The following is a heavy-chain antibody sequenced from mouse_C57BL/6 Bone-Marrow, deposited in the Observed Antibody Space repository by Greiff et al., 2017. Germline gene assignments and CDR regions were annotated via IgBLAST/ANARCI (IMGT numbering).Heavy chain of an antibody. V-gene: IGHV1-52*01. D-gene: IGHD2-3*01. CDR3: ARGDGYYVRYAMDY. CDR1: GYTFTSYW. J-gene: IGHJ4*01. Sequence: VKLQQPGAELVRPGSSVKLSCKASGYTFTSYWMHWVKQRPLQGLEWIGNIDPSDSETHYNQKFKDKATLTVDKSSSTAYMQLSSLTSEDSAVYYCARGDGYYVRYAMDYWGQGTSVTVSS. CDR2: IDPSDSET.